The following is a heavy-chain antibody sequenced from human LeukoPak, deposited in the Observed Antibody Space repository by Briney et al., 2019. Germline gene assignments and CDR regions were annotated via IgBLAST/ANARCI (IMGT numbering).Heavy chain of an antibody. D-gene: IGHD6-13*01. V-gene: IGHV5-51*01. CDR1: GYSFTSYW. Sequence: GESLKISCKGSGYSFTSYWIAWVRQMPGKGLEWMGIIYPGDSDTRYSPSVQGQVTISADKSISTAYLQWSSLKASDTAMYYCARGGLAAAGTDAFDIWGQGTMVTVSS. J-gene: IGHJ3*02. CDR2: IYPGDSDT. CDR3: ARGGLAAAGTDAFDI.